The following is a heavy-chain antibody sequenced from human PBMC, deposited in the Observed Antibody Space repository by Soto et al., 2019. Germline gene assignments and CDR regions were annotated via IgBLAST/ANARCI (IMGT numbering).Heavy chain of an antibody. CDR3: VRYYMPRGRDATWFDP. Sequence: PWGSLSLSCAASGFIFSSYWMHWVRQAPGPGLVWVSRIKSDGSSTTYSDPVNGRFTTFRVNARNTLYLQMNSLIAADTAADYFVRYYMPRGRDATWFDPGAQGTPATVSS. CDR2: IKSDGSST. D-gene: IGHD3-10*01. J-gene: IGHJ5*02. CDR1: GFIFSSYW. V-gene: IGHV3-74*01.